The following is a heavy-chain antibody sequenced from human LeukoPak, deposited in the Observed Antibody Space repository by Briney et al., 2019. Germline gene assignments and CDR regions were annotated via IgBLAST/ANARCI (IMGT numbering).Heavy chain of an antibody. Sequence: GGSLRLSCAASGFTFSSYDMHWVRQAPGKGLEWVAFIRYDGSNKYYADSVKGRFTISRDNSKNTLYLQMNSLRAEDTAVYYCAKDLRGYSGYGGTEGFDYWGQGTLVTVSS. CDR3: AKDLRGYSGYGGTEGFDY. D-gene: IGHD5-12*01. V-gene: IGHV3-30*02. CDR1: GFTFSSYD. J-gene: IGHJ4*02. CDR2: IRYDGSNK.